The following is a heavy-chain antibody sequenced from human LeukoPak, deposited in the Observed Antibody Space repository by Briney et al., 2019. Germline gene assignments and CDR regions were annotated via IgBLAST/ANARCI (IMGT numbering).Heavy chain of an antibody. V-gene: IGHV3-23*01. CDR3: AKSPSRGGSLHY. J-gene: IGHJ4*02. CDR1: GFTFSSYA. D-gene: IGHD6-19*01. Sequence: GGSLRLSWAASGFTFSSYAMSWVRQAPGKGLEWVSAISGSGGSTYYADSVKGRFTISRDNSKNTQYLQMNSLRAEDTAVYYWAKSPSRGGSLHYWARGTLVTVSS. CDR2: ISGSGGST.